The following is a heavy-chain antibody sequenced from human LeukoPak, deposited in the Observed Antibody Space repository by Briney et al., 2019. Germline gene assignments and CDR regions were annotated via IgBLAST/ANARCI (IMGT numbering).Heavy chain of an antibody. Sequence: GGSLRLSCASSGFTFDDYAMHWVRQAPGKGLVWVSRINTDGSSTSYADSVKGRFTISRDNAKNTLYLQMNSLRAEDTAVYYCARDTATDEAWFDHWGQGTLVTVSS. J-gene: IGHJ5*02. CDR2: INTDGSST. V-gene: IGHV3-74*01. CDR1: GFTFDDYA. CDR3: ARDTATDEAWFDH. D-gene: IGHD5-18*01.